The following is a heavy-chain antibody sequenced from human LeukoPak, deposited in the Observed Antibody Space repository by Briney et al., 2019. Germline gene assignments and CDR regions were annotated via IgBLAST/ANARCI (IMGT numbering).Heavy chain of an antibody. J-gene: IGHJ4*02. Sequence: PSETLSLTCTVSGGFISSYYWSWIRQPPGKGLERIGYIYYSGSTNYNPSLKSRVTISVDTSKNQFSLKLSSVTAADTAVYYCARFSSSWNFDYWGQGTLVTVSS. D-gene: IGHD6-13*01. V-gene: IGHV4-59*08. CDR1: GGFISSYY. CDR2: IYYSGST. CDR3: ARFSSSWNFDY.